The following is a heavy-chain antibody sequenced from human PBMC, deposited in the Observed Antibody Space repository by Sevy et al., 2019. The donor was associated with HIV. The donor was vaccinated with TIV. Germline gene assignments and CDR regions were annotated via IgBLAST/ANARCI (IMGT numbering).Heavy chain of an antibody. CDR2: FDPEDGER. CDR3: ATTKEYYDSSGYPFDS. D-gene: IGHD3-22*01. V-gene: IGHV1-24*01. J-gene: IGHJ4*02. CDR1: GYTLTEFS. Sequence: ASVKVSCKVPGYTLTEFSMHWVRLAPGKGLEWMGTFDPEDGERIYSQKFQVRFTMTEDTSTHTAYMELNSLGSEDTAVYYCATTKEYYDSSGYPFDSWGQGTLVTVSS.